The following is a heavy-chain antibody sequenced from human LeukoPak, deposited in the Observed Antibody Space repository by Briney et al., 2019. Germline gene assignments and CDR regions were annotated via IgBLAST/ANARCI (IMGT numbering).Heavy chain of an antibody. V-gene: IGHV1-18*01. J-gene: IGHJ4*02. CDR1: GYTFTSYG. CDR3: ARDLYYYDSSGHDY. CDR2: ISAYNGNT. D-gene: IGHD3-22*01. Sequence: ASMKVSCKASGYTFTSYGISWVRQAPGQGLEWMGWISAYNGNTNYAQKLQGRVTMTTDTSTSTAYMELRSLRSDDTAVYYCARDLYYYDSSGHDYWDQGTLVTVSS.